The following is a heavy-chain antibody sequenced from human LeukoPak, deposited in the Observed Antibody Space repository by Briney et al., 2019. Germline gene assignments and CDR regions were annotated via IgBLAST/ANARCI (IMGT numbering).Heavy chain of an antibody. V-gene: IGHV4-39*01. CDR1: GGSIGSSTSY. J-gene: IGHJ4*02. CDR3: ATSSTVTNEFDY. CDR2: IYYSGST. D-gene: IGHD4-17*01. Sequence: SETLSLTCTVSGGSIGSSTSYWGWIRQPPGKGLEWIGSIYYSGSTYYNPSLKSRVTISVDTSKNQFSLKLSSVTAADTAVYYCATSSTVTNEFDYWGQGTLVTVSS.